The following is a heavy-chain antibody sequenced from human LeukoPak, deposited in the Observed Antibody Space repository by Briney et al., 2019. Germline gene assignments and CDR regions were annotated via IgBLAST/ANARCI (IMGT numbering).Heavy chain of an antibody. Sequence: ASVKVSCKASGYTFTGYYMRWVRQAPGQELEWMGWLSPNSGDTKFAQKFQGRVTMTRDTSISTAYMELSRLRSDDTAVYYCARTNYYDSSGYYLGYWGQGTLVTVSS. CDR3: ARTNYYDSSGYYLGY. D-gene: IGHD3-22*01. J-gene: IGHJ4*02. CDR1: GYTFTGYY. CDR2: LSPNSGDT. V-gene: IGHV1-2*02.